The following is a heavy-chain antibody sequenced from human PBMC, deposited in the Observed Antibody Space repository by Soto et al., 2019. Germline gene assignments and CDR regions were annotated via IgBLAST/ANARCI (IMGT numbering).Heavy chain of an antibody. Sequence: ASVKVSCKASGYTFTSYYMHWVRQAPGQGLEWMGIINPSGGSTSYAQKFQGRVTMTRDTSTSTVYMELSSLRSEDTAVYYCAREVLGDCTNGVCSAPFDYWGQGTLVTVSS. CDR3: AREVLGDCTNGVCSAPFDY. D-gene: IGHD2-8*01. J-gene: IGHJ4*02. V-gene: IGHV1-46*01. CDR2: INPSGGST. CDR1: GYTFTSYY.